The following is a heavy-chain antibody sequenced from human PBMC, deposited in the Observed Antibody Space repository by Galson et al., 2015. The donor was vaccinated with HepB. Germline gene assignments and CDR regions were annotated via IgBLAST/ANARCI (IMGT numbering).Heavy chain of an antibody. D-gene: IGHD2/OR15-2a*01. CDR3: AKSCNGGFYGAFDI. V-gene: IGHV3-23*01. CDR2: ISGSGGRI. Sequence: SLRLSCAASGFTFSTYAMNWVRQAPGKGLGWVSGISGSGGRIYYADSVKGRFTISRDNSKNTLYLQMNSLRAEDTAIYYCAKSCNGGFYGAFDIWGQGTMVTVSS. CDR1: GFTFSTYA. J-gene: IGHJ3*02.